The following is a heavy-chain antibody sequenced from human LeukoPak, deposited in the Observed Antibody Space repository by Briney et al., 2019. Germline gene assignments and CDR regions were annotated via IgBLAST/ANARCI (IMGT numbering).Heavy chain of an antibody. CDR3: ARIQIYDFWSGYYTADAFDI. Sequence: SETLSLTCAVYGGSFSGYYWSCIRQPPGKGLEWIGEINHSGSTNYNPSLKSRVTISVDTSKNQFSLKLSSVTAADTAVYYCARIQIYDFWSGYYTADAFDIWGQGTMVTVSS. CDR2: INHSGST. V-gene: IGHV4-34*01. CDR1: GGSFSGYY. D-gene: IGHD3-3*01. J-gene: IGHJ3*02.